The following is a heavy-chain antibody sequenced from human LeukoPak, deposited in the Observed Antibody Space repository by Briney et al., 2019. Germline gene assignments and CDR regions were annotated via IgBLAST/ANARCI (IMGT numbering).Heavy chain of an antibody. CDR1: GGSISSGSYY. D-gene: IGHD4-11*01. Sequence: SQTLSLTCTVSGGSISSGSYYWSWIRQPAGKGLEWIGRIYTSGSTNYNPSLKSRVTISVDTSKNQFSLKLSSVTAADTAVYYCYGSNYVRIPTRHYYYYMDVWGKGTTVTVSS. J-gene: IGHJ6*03. V-gene: IGHV4-61*02. CDR2: IYTSGST. CDR3: YGSNYVRIPTRHYYYYMDV.